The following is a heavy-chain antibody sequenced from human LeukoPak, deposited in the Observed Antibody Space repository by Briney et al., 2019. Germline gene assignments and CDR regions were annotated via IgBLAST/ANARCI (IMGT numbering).Heavy chain of an antibody. CDR3: ARGLSGSSGY. CDR1: GYTFTGFY. V-gene: IGHV1-2*02. Sequence: ASVKVSCKASGYTFTGFYIHWVRQAPGQGLEWMGWINPNSGGTKYAQRFQGRVTMTRNTSISTAYMELSSLRSEDTAVYYCARGLSGSSGYWGQGTLVTVSS. D-gene: IGHD3-10*01. CDR2: INPNSGGT. J-gene: IGHJ4*02.